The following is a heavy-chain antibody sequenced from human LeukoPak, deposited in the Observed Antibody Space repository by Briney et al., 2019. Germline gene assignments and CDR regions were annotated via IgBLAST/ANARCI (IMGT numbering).Heavy chain of an antibody. J-gene: IGHJ6*03. CDR3: ARGSSGSGSYAYYCMDV. D-gene: IGHD3-10*01. Sequence: GGSLRLSCAASGFTFSDYYMSWIRQAPGKGLEWVSYISSSGSTIYYADPVKGRFTISRDNAKNSLYLQMNSLRAEDTAAYYCARGSSGSGSYAYYCMDVWGKGTTVTVSS. CDR2: ISSSGSTI. V-gene: IGHV3-11*04. CDR1: GFTFSDYY.